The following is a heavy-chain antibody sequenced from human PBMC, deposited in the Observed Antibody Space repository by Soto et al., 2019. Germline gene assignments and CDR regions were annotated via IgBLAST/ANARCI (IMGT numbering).Heavy chain of an antibody. V-gene: IGHV1-18*01. CDR1: GYTFSRYG. D-gene: IGHD2-8*01. CDR3: AKNGHPPYYYYGMDV. CDR2: ISGYNGDT. Sequence: QGQLVQSGPEVKKPGASVKVSCKTSGYTFSRYGISWVRQAPGQGLEWRGWISGYNGDTNYAQKVQGRVTMTIDTSTYTAYMELRSLTSDNTAIYYCAKNGHPPYYYYGMDVWGQGTTVTVSS. J-gene: IGHJ6*02.